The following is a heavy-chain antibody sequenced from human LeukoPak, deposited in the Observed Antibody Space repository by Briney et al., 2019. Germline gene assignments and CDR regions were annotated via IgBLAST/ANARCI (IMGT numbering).Heavy chain of an antibody. J-gene: IGHJ4*02. V-gene: IGHV5-51*01. D-gene: IGHD3-10*01. Sequence: GASLKISCKGSGYRFTSYWIGWVRPMPGKGLEWMGIIYPGDSDTRYSPSFQGQVTISADKSISTAYLQWSSLKASDTAMYYCAGHGYYYGSGSYYIHWGQGTLVTVSS. CDR3: AGHGYYYGSGSYYIH. CDR2: IYPGDSDT. CDR1: GYRFTSYW.